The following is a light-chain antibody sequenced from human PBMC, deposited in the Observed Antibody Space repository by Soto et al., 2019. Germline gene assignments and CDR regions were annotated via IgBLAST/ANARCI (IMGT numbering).Light chain of an antibody. CDR1: NRDFGGYNY. CDR3: SSYAGTNIHYV. Sequence: SALAQPPSPSGSPGQSVPIPCTRTNRDFGGYNYISWYQQHPGKAPKLMIYDVSKRPSGVPDRFSGSKSGSTASLTVSGLQAEDEADYYCSSYAGTNIHYVFGTGTKVTVL. CDR2: DVS. J-gene: IGLJ1*01. V-gene: IGLV2-8*01.